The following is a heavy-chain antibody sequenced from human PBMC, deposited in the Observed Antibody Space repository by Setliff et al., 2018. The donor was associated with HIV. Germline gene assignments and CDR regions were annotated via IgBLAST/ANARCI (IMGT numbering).Heavy chain of an antibody. CDR3: ATQLRRGYSYGSLFDY. CDR1: GSSVSRNY. CDR2: IYGGGST. Sequence: QTGGSLRLSCAASGSSVSRNYMSWVRQAPGKGLEWVSVIYGGGSTNYADSVKGRFTISTDNSKNTLYLQMNSLRAEDTAVYYCATQLRRGYSYGSLFDYWGQGTLVTVSS. D-gene: IGHD5-18*01. J-gene: IGHJ4*02. V-gene: IGHV3-66*01.